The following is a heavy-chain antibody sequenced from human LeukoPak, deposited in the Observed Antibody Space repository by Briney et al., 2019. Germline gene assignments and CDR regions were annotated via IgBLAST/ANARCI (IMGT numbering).Heavy chain of an antibody. D-gene: IGHD6-13*01. Sequence: SGTLSLTCAVSGGSISSSNWWSWVRQPPGKGLEWIGYIYYSGSTNYNPSLKSRVTISVDTSKNQFSLKLSSVTAADTAVYYCARYSSSWTRSFDYWGQGTLVTVSS. CDR2: IYYSGST. CDR3: ARYSSSWTRSFDY. J-gene: IGHJ4*02. V-gene: IGHV4-4*02. CDR1: GGSISSSNW.